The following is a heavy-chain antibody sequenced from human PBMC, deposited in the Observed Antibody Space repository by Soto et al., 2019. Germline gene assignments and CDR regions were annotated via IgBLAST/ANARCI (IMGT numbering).Heavy chain of an antibody. V-gene: IGHV3-30-3*01. CDR1: GFTFSNSA. Sequence: QVQLVESGGGVVQPGRSLRLSCVASGFTFSNSAFHWVRQAPGKGLEWMAAISFDGDNRYNVDSVKGRFTISRDNSKNPQYQQTSSMPQDNTAIYYCARGLCGGTTCDSLIYYHGMDVWGKGTTVTVPS. CDR3: ARGLCGGTTCDSLIYYHGMDV. CDR2: ISFDGDNR. J-gene: IGHJ6*04. D-gene: IGHD2-15*01.